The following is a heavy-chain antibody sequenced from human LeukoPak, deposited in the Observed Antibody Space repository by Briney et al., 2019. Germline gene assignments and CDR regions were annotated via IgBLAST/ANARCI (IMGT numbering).Heavy chain of an antibody. CDR2: ISYDGTYK. CDR1: GFRFSSHP. CDR3: ARNPTEGDGHYYGMDV. Sequence: GGSLRLSCAASGFRFSSHPMHWVRQAPGKGLEWVAVISYDGTYKYYADSVKGRFTISRDNSKNTLCLHMNSLRGDDTSVYYCARNPTEGDGHYYGMDVWGQGTTVTVSS. J-gene: IGHJ6*02. V-gene: IGHV3-30-3*01. D-gene: IGHD5-24*01.